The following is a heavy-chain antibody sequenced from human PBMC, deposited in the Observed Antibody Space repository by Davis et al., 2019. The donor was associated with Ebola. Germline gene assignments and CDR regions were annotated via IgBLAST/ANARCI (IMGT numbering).Heavy chain of an antibody. J-gene: IGHJ6*02. CDR1: GFTFSNYY. Sequence: GESLKISCAASGFTFSNYYMHWVRQAPGKGLEWVARIKTDGSTTRYADSVKGRFTISRDNTKNTLYLQMNSLRGEDTAVYYCVRDTSHQLPHWLYYFYGMDVWGQGTTVTASS. V-gene: IGHV3-74*01. CDR3: VRDTSHQLPHWLYYFYGMDV. D-gene: IGHD2-2*01. CDR2: IKTDGSTT.